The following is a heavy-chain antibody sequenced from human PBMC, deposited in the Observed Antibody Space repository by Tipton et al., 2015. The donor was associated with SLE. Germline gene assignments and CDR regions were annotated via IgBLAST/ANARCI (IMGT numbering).Heavy chain of an antibody. CDR1: GGSISSHY. V-gene: IGHV4-59*11. CDR3: ARPEPYNGMDV. J-gene: IGHJ6*02. D-gene: IGHD1-14*01. CDR2: IYYSGST. Sequence: TLSLTCTVSGGSISSHYWSWIRQPPGKGLEWIGYIYYSGSTNYNPSLKSRVTISVDTSKNQFSLKLSSVTAADTAVYYCARPEPYNGMDVWGQGTTVTVSS.